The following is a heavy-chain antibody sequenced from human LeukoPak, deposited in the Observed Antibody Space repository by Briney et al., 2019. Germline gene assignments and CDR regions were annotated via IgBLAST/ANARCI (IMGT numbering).Heavy chain of an antibody. CDR2: ISGSGGST. Sequence: GGSLRLSCAASGFIFSSYAMSWVRQAPGKGLEWVSAISGSGGSTYYADSVKGRFTISRDNSKNTLYLQMNSLRAEDTAVYYCAKAGKGATPQRVLDYWGQGTLVTVSS. CDR1: GFIFSSYA. D-gene: IGHD4/OR15-4a*01. J-gene: IGHJ4*02. CDR3: AKAGKGATPQRVLDY. V-gene: IGHV3-23*01.